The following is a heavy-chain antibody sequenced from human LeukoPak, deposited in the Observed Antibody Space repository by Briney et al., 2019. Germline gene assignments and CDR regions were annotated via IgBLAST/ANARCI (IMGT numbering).Heavy chain of an antibody. CDR1: GGSFTDYF. CDR3: ARGRIAKIVVVHSFSYGMDV. V-gene: IGHV4-34*01. J-gene: IGHJ6*02. Sequence: SETLSLTCTVYGGSFTDYFGTWIRQSPGKGLEWIGEISDYTGDTNYNPSLNSRVSISLEKSKNQFSLELRSVTAADTAVYYCARGRIAKIVVVHSFSYGMDVWGQGTTVTVSS. CDR2: ISDYTGDT. D-gene: IGHD3-22*01.